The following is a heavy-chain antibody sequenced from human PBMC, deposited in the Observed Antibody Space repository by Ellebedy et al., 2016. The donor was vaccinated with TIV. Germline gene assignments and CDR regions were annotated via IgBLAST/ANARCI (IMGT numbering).Heavy chain of an antibody. Sequence: GGSLRLSXAASGFTFSSYSMNWVRQAPGKGLEWVSYISSSSSTIYYADSVKGRFTISRDNAKNSLYLQMNSLRDEDTAVYYCARDWKYNYDFWSGYYYWGQGTLVTVSS. CDR2: ISSSSSTI. D-gene: IGHD3-3*01. V-gene: IGHV3-48*02. CDR3: ARDWKYNYDFWSGYYY. J-gene: IGHJ4*02. CDR1: GFTFSSYS.